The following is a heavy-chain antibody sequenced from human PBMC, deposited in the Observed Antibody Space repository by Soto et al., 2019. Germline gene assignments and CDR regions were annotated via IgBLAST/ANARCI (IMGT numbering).Heavy chain of an antibody. CDR3: ARVRDYHYYTMDV. CDR1: GGTFSSYT. V-gene: IGHV1-69*02. J-gene: IGHJ6*02. CDR2: IIPILDIA. Sequence: QVQLVQSGAEVKKPGSSVKVSCKASGGTFSSYTVNWVRQARGQGLEWMGRIIPILDIADYAQKVQGRVTITADKSTNTAYMEMSNLRSEDTAVYYCARVRDYHYYTMDVWGQGTTVTVSS.